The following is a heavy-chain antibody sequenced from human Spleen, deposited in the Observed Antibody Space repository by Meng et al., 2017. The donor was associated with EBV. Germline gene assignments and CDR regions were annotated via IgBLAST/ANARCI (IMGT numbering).Heavy chain of an antibody. V-gene: IGHV4-59*01. D-gene: IGHD6-13*01. CDR3: ARGGAVGAWY. J-gene: IGHJ4*02. CDR2: IYYSGIT. CDR1: GFIFSDYY. Sequence: QGQLEESGVGLVKPGGSLRLSCAASGFIFSDYYMGWIRQAPGKGLEWIGYIYYSGITNYNPSLKSRVTISLDTSKNHFSLKLRSVTAADTAMYYCARGGAVGAWYWGQGTLVTVSS.